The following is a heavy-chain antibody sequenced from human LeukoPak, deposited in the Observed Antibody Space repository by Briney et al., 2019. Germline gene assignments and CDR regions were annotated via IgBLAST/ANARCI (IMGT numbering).Heavy chain of an antibody. CDR2: IYYSGST. CDR3: ARGGYSTPTPFDP. V-gene: IGHV4-39*07. J-gene: IGHJ5*02. D-gene: IGHD6-13*01. CDR1: GGSISSSSYY. Sequence: PSETLSLTCTVSGGSISSSSYYWGWIRQPPGKGLEWIGSIYYSGSTYYNPSLKSRVTISVDTSKNQFSLKLSSVTAADTAVYYCARGGYSTPTPFDPWGQGTLVTVSS.